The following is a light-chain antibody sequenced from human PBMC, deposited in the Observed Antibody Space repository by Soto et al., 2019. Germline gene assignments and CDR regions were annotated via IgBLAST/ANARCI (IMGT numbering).Light chain of an antibody. CDR3: SSYTSDSTYV. CDR2: DVS. Sequence: QSALTQPASVSGSPGQSITISCTGTSSDVGGYNYVSWYQEHPGKALKLMIYDVSNRPSGVSNRFSGSKSGNTASLTISGLQAEDEADYYCSSYTSDSTYVFGTGTKVTVL. V-gene: IGLV2-14*01. J-gene: IGLJ1*01. CDR1: SSDVGGYNY.